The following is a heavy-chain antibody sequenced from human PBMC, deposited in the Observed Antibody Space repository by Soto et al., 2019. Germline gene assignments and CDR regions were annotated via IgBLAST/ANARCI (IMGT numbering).Heavy chain of an antibody. Sequence: GGSLRLSCAASGFTFSSYAMSWVRQAPGKGLEWVSAISGSGGSTYYADSVKGRFTISRDNSKNTLYLQMNSLRAEDTAVYYCAKEVQGRFLEWSTAALSFDYWGQGILVTVS. CDR2: ISGSGGST. CDR1: GFTFSSYA. CDR3: AKEVQGRFLEWSTAALSFDY. D-gene: IGHD3-3*01. V-gene: IGHV3-23*01. J-gene: IGHJ4*02.